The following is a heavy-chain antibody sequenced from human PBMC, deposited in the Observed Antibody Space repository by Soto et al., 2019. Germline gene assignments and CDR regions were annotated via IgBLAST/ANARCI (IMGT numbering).Heavy chain of an antibody. CDR2: IYYSGST. D-gene: IGHD2-15*01. CDR1: GGSISSYY. CDR3: ARVRYCSGGSCYDAFDI. Sequence: PSETLSLTCTVSGGSISSYYWSWIRQPPGKGLEWIGYIYYSGSTNYNPSLKSRVTISVDTSKNQFSLKLSSVTAADTAVYYCARVRYCSGGSCYDAFDIWGQGTMVTVS. V-gene: IGHV4-59*01. J-gene: IGHJ3*02.